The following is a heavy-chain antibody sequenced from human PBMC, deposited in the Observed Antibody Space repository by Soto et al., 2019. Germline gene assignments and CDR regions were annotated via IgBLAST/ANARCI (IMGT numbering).Heavy chain of an antibody. CDR1: GGSISSSSYY. CDR3: ARGSVLGFGESYFDY. D-gene: IGHD3-10*01. J-gene: IGHJ4*02. CDR2: IYYSGST. Sequence: SETLSLTCTVSGGSISSSSYYWGWIRQPPGKGLEWIGSIYYSGSTYYNPSLKSRVTISVDTSKNQFSLKLSSVTAADTAVYYCARGSVLGFGESYFDYWGQGTLVTVSS. V-gene: IGHV4-39*01.